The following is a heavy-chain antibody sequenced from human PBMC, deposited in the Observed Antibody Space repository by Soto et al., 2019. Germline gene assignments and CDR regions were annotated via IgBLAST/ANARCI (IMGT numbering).Heavy chain of an antibody. V-gene: IGHV3-30*18. CDR3: AKDYPVVAATPPNYGMDV. D-gene: IGHD2-15*01. CDR1: GFTFSHYG. CDR2: ISYDGSDK. Sequence: VGSLRLSCAASGFTFSHYGMHWVRQAPGKGLEWVAVISYDGSDKYYADSVKGRFTISRDNSKNTLYVQMNSLRTDDTAVYYCAKDYPVVAATPPNYGMDVWGQGTTVTVSS. J-gene: IGHJ6*02.